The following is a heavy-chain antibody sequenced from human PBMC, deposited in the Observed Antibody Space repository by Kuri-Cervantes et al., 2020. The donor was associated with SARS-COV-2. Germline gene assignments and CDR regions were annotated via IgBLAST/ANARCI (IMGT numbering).Heavy chain of an antibody. CDR1: GDSISNTNYY. J-gene: IGHJ2*01. D-gene: IGHD4-17*01. CDR3: ARDNYKDYGDYNWYFDL. Sequence: SETLSLTCTVSGDSISNTNYYWGWIRQPPGKGLEWIGSVSYSDSAYYNPSLKSRVTISVDTSKNQFSLKLSSVTAADTAVYYCARDNYKDYGDYNWYFDLWGRGTLVTVSS. CDR2: VSYSDSA. V-gene: IGHV4-39*07.